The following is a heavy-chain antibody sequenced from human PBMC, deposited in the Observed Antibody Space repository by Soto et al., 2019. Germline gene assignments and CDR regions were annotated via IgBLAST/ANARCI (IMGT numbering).Heavy chain of an antibody. V-gene: IGHV4-39*01. CDR3: ARRYGWLYFDY. J-gene: IGHJ4*02. Sequence: SETLSLTCTVSGGSISSSSYYWGWIRQPPGKGLEWIGSIYYSGSTYYNPSLKSRVTISVDTSKNQFSLKLSSVTAADTAVYYCARRYGWLYFDYWGQGSQVTVSS. CDR2: IYYSGST. CDR1: GGSISSSSYY. D-gene: IGHD3-10*01.